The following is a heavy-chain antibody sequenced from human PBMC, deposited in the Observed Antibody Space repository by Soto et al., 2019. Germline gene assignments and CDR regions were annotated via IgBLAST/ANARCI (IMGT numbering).Heavy chain of an antibody. CDR3: ARGNSPVNVY. V-gene: IGHV3-48*03. CDR1: GFTFSTYE. J-gene: IGHJ4*02. Sequence: VGSLRLSCAASGFTFSTYEMNLARQAPGNGLEWVSYITSSGSNMYYADSVKGRLTVSRDNAKNSLYLQMNSLRAEDTAVYYCARGNSPVNVYWGQGTLVIVSS. D-gene: IGHD3-16*02. CDR2: ITSSGSNM.